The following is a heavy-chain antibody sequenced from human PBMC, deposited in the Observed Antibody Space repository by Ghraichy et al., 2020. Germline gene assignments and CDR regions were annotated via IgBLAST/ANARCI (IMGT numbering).Heavy chain of an antibody. V-gene: IGHV4-34*01. CDR2: INHSGST. CDR3: ARHLSSGGPVDY. CDR1: GGSFSGYY. D-gene: IGHD2/OR15-2a*01. Sequence: SETLSLTCAVYGGSFSGYYWSWIRQPPGKGLEWIGEINHSGSTNYNPSLKSRVTISVDTSKNQFSLKLSSVTAADTAVYYCARHLSSGGPVDYWGQGTLVTVSS. J-gene: IGHJ4*02.